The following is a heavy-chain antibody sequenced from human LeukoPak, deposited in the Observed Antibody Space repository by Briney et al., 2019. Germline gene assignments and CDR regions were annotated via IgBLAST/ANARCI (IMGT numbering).Heavy chain of an antibody. D-gene: IGHD3-10*01. V-gene: IGHV3-15*01. CDR1: GFTFSNAW. J-gene: IGHJ4*01. Sequence: GGSLRLSCAASGFTFSNAWMSWVRQAPGKGLEWVGRIKSKTDGGTTDYAAPVKGRFTISRDDSKNTLYLQMNSLKTEDTAVYYCTTAYYGSGSYFFDYWGQEPWSPSPQ. CDR3: TTAYYGSGSYFFDY. CDR2: IKSKTDGGTT.